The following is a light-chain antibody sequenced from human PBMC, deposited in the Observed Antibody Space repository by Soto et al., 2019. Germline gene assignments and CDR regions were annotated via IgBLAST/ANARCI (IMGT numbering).Light chain of an antibody. CDR2: EVN. CDR3: SLDESNRYCVV. J-gene: IGLJ2*01. CDR1: SSDIGAYDY. Sequence: QSVLTQPASVSGSPGQSITISCTGTSSDIGAYDYVAWYQHHPGEAPKLLIYEVNNRPAGVSNRFSGSKSGNPASLTISGLQAGDGADYDCSLDESNRYCVVFGCGPQLTVL. V-gene: IGLV2-14*01.